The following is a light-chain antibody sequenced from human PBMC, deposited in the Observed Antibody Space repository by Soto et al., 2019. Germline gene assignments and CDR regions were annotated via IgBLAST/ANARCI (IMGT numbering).Light chain of an antibody. CDR3: QQYNSYSWT. Sequence: DIQLAQSVSSVPASVGDQVSISFRASQDILNYLALYQQKPGKAPKLLIYEASSLESGVPSRFGGSGSGTEFTLTISSLQPDDFAIYYCQQYNSYSWTFGQGTKVDIK. V-gene: IGKV1-5*03. J-gene: IGKJ1*01. CDR2: EAS. CDR1: QDILNY.